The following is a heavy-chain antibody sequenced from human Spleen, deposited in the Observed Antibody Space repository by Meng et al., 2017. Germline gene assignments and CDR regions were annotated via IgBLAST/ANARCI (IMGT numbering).Heavy chain of an antibody. CDR2: INHSGST. CDR3: ARVTTVTQYFDY. CDR1: GGSFSGYY. Sequence: QVQLQEWGAGLLKPSETLSLTFAVYGGSFSGYYWSWIRQPPGKGLEWIGEINHSGSTNYNPSLKSRVTISVDTSKNQFSLKLSSVTAADTAVYYCARVTTVTQYFDYWGQGTLVTVSS. D-gene: IGHD4-17*01. J-gene: IGHJ4*02. V-gene: IGHV4-34*01.